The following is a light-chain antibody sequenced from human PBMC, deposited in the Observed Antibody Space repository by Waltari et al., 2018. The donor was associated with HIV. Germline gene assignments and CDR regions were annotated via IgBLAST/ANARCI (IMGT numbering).Light chain of an antibody. Sequence: SYELPQQPSVPVSPGQTARTTCPGDAWANQHADWFQQKPGQAPVLFIYKDSERPSGIPARFSGSRSGTTVMLTISGVQAEDEADYYCQSVDSSRIWVFGGGTKLTVL. CDR3: QSVDSSRIWV. CDR1: AWANQH. CDR2: KDS. J-gene: IGLJ3*02. V-gene: IGLV3-25*03.